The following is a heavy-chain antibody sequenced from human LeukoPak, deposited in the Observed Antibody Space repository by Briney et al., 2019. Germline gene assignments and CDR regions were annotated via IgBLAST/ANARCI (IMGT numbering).Heavy chain of an antibody. V-gene: IGHV4-61*02. CDR2: IYTSGST. D-gene: IGHD3-3*01. CDR3: ASQLRDFWSGYYEGWFDP. Sequence: SQTLSLTCTVSGGFISNGSYYWSWIRQPAGKGLEWIGRIYTSGSTNYNPSLKSRVTISVDTSKNQFSLKLSSVTAADTAVYYCASQLRDFWSGYYEGWFDPWGQGTLVTVSS. J-gene: IGHJ5*02. CDR1: GGFISNGSYY.